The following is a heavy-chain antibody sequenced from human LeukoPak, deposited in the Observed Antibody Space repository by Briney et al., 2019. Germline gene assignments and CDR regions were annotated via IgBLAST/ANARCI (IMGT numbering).Heavy chain of an antibody. V-gene: IGHV1-18*01. D-gene: IGHD3-3*01. CDR2: ISAYNGNT. CDR1: GYTFTSYG. J-gene: IGHJ6*02. Sequence: GASVKVSCKASGYTFTSYGISWVRQAPGQGLEWMGWISAYNGNTNYAQKLQGRVTTTTDTSTSTAYMELRSLRSDDTAVYYCARDGFLEWLKSYYYYYGMDVWGQGTTVTVSS. CDR3: ARDGFLEWLKSYYYYYGMDV.